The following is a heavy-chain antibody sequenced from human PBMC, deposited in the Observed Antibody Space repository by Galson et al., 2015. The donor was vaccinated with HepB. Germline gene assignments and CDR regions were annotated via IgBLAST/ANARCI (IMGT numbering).Heavy chain of an antibody. CDR2: IRSKANNYAT. D-gene: IGHD6-13*01. CDR3: SRMGDLYGYSSR. V-gene: IGHV3-73*01. Sequence: SLRLSCAASGFTFSGSAIHWVRQASGKGPEWVGRIRSKANNYATSYVPSLKGRFTISRDDSKNMAYLHMKSLKTEDTAVYYCSRMGDLYGYSSRWGQGTLVTVSS. CDR1: GFTFSGSA. J-gene: IGHJ4*02.